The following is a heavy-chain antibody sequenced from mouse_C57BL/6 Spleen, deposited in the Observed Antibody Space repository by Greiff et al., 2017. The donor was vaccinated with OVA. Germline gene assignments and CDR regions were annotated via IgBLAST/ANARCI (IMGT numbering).Heavy chain of an antibody. J-gene: IGHJ4*01. D-gene: IGHD1-1*01. V-gene: IGHV2-2*01. CDR1: GFSLTSYG. Sequence: QVQLQQLGPGLVQPSQSLSITCTVSGFSLTSYGVHWVRQSPGKGLEWLGVIWSGGSTDYNAAFISRLSISKDNSKSQVFFKMNSLQADDTARYYCARDYGSSPYAMDYWGQGTSVTVSS. CDR3: ARDYGSSPYAMDY. CDR2: IWSGGST.